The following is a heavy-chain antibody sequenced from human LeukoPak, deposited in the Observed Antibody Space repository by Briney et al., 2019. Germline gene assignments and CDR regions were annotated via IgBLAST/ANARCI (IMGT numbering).Heavy chain of an antibody. V-gene: IGHV3-7*01. CDR3: ARYFVGVVQSXXFDX. CDR1: GFTFSSYW. J-gene: IGHJ4*02. CDR2: IKQDGSEK. Sequence: GGSLRLSCAASGFTFSSYWMSWVRQAPGKGLEWVANIKQDGSEKYYVGSVKGRFTISRDNAKNSLYLQMNSLRAEDTAVYYCARYFVGVVQSXXFDXXXQGXLVT. D-gene: IGHD2-21*01.